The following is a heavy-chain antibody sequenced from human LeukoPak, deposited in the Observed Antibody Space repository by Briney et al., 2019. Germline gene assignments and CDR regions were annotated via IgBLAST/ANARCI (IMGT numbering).Heavy chain of an antibody. Sequence: GGSLRLSCAASGFTFSSYAMHWVRQAPGKGLEWAAVISYDGSNKYYADSVKGRFTISRDNSKNTLYLQMNSLRAEDTAVYYCAGGYCSSTSCFANGPIDYWGQGTLVTVSS. CDR1: GFTFSSYA. CDR2: ISYDGSNK. V-gene: IGHV3-30*04. D-gene: IGHD2-2*01. CDR3: AGGYCSSTSCFANGPIDY. J-gene: IGHJ4*02.